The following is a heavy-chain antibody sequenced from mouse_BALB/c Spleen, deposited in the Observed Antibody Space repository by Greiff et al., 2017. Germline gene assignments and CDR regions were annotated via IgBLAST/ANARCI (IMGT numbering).Heavy chain of an antibody. CDR1: GYTFTSYW. D-gene: IGHD1-1*01. CDR2: IYPEDGDT. CDR3: ASGTYYYEVFDY. V-gene: IGHV1-87*01. Sequence: QVQLQQSGAELARPGASVKLSCKASGYTFTSYWMQWVKQRPGQGLEWIGAIYPEDGDTRYTQKFKGKATLTADKSSSTAYMQLSSLASEDSAVYYCASGTYYYEVFDYWGQGTTLTVSS. J-gene: IGHJ2*01.